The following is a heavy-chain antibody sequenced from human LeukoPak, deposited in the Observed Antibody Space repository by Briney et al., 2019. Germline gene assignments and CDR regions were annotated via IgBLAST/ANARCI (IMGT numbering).Heavy chain of an antibody. Sequence: SVKVSCKASGGTFSSYAISWVRQAPGQGLEWMGRIIPILAIANYAQIFQGRVTITADKSTSTAYMELSSLRSEDTAVYYCAREKQTYYYDSSGFPEAFDIWGQGTMVTVSS. V-gene: IGHV1-69*04. J-gene: IGHJ3*02. CDR1: GGTFSSYA. CDR3: AREKQTYYYDSSGFPEAFDI. D-gene: IGHD3-22*01. CDR2: IIPILAIA.